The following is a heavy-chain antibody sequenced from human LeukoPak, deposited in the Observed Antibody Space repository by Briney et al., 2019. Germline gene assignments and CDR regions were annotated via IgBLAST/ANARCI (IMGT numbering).Heavy chain of an antibody. CDR1: GGSVSSDNYY. CDR2: VYYTGTT. V-gene: IGHV4-61*01. J-gene: IGHJ5*02. D-gene: IGHD3-10*01. Sequence: PSETLSLTCTVSGGSVSSDNYYWTWIRQPPGKGLEWIGYVYYTGTTNYNPSLESRVTMSVDTSKNEFSLKLSSVTAADTAVYYCARDLLGSGHFLPESPWGQGTLVTVSS. CDR3: ARDLLGSGHFLPESP.